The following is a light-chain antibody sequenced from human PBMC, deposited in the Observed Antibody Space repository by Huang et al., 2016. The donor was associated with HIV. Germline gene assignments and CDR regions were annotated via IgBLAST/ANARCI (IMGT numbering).Light chain of an antibody. J-gene: IGKJ5*01. V-gene: IGKV3-11*01. CDR3: QQRNNWPIT. CDR2: DAS. CDR1: QSVSSD. Sequence: EIVLTQSPATLAVSPGQRATLPCRAVQSVSSDLVWYQQKPGQAPRLLMYDASNRATGVPARFSGSGSGTDFTLTISSLEPEDFAVYYCQQRNNWPITFGQGTRLEIK.